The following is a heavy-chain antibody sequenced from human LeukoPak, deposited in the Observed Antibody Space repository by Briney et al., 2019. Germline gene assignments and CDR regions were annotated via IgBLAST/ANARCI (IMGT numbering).Heavy chain of an antibody. CDR3: AKDAIWELRPDAFDI. Sequence: GGSLRLSCAVSGFTFSDYYMSWIRQAPGKGLEWVAYISSGGSTISHADSVKGRFTISRDNSKNTLYLQMNSLRAEDTAVYYCAKDAIWELRPDAFDIWGQGTMVTVSS. CDR2: ISSGGSTI. J-gene: IGHJ3*02. D-gene: IGHD1-26*01. CDR1: GFTFSDYY. V-gene: IGHV3-11*01.